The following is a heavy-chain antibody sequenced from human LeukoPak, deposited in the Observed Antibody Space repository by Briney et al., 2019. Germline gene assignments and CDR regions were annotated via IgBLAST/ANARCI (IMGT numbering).Heavy chain of an antibody. D-gene: IGHD3-10*01. CDR3: ARDRGSWGFRSPNAFDI. V-gene: IGHV4-30-4*01. CDR1: GGSISSGDYY. J-gene: IGHJ3*02. Sequence: PSETLSLTCTVSGGSISSGDYYWSWIRQPPGKGLEWIGYIYYIGNTFYNPSLKSRVTISVDTSKNQFSLKLSSVTAADTAVYYCARDRGSWGFRSPNAFDIWGQGTMVTVSS. CDR2: IYYIGNT.